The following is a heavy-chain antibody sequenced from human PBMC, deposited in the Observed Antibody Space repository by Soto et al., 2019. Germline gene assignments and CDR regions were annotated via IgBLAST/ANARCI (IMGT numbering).Heavy chain of an antibody. V-gene: IGHV3-74*01. CDR1: GFTFSSYW. Sequence: PXGSLRLSCSASGFTFSSYWMHWVRQAPGKGLVWVSRIHRDGSSTTYADSVKGRFTISRDNAKSTLYLQLSSLRAEDTAVYYCARWDSSSSHYYYRLDVWGQGTTVIVAS. J-gene: IGHJ6*01. CDR3: ARWDSSSSHYYYRLDV. D-gene: IGHD6-6*01. CDR2: IHRDGSST.